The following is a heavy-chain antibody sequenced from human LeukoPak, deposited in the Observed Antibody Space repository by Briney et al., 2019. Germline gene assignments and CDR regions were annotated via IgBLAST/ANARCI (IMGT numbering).Heavy chain of an antibody. D-gene: IGHD1-7*01. CDR1: GFTFSSYW. J-gene: IGHJ4*02. CDR2: INSDGSST. V-gene: IGHV3-74*01. Sequence: GGSLRLSCAASGFTFSSYWMHWVRQAPGKGLVWVSRINSDGSSTSYADSVKGRFTISRDNAKNSLYLQMNSLRAEDTAVYYCAREGTGTAEATLWGQGTLVTVSS. CDR3: AREGTGTAEATL.